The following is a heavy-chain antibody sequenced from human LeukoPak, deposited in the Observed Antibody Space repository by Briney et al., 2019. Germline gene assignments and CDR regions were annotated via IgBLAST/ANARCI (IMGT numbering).Heavy chain of an antibody. D-gene: IGHD3-22*01. CDR2: INHSGST. Sequence: SETLSLTCAVYGGSFSGYYWSWIRQPPGKGLEWLGEINHSGSTNYNPSLKSRVTISVDTSKNQFSLKLSSVAAADTAVYYCARHDTYYYDSSGYWRGRKGLYFDYWGQGTLVTVSS. CDR3: ARHDTYYYDSSGYWRGRKGLYFDY. J-gene: IGHJ4*02. CDR1: GGSFSGYY. V-gene: IGHV4-34*01.